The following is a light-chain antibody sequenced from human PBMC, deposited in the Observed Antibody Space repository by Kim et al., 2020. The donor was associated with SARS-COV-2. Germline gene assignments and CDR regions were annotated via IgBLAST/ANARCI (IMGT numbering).Light chain of an antibody. CDR3: SSYTTISTWL. CDR1: RSDVGAHNY. CDR2: DVN. V-gene: IGLV2-14*03. Sequence: GQSITISCTGTRSDVGAHNYVSWYQQHPDKAPKLIIFDVNQRLSGVSSRFSGSKSGNTASLTISGLQAEDEADYYCSSYTTISTWLFGGGTQLTVL. J-gene: IGLJ3*02.